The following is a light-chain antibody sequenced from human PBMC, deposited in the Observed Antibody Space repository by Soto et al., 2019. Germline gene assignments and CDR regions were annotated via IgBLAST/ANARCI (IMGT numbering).Light chain of an antibody. CDR2: GAS. Sequence: EIVSTQSPGTQSLSPGERATLSCRASQSVSSTYIAWYQQNPGQAPRLLIYGASNRATGIPDRFSGSGSGTDFTLTISRLEPEDFAVYFCQQYGRSPPFTFGQGTKVEIK. J-gene: IGKJ2*01. CDR1: QSVSSTY. V-gene: IGKV3-20*01. CDR3: QQYGRSPPFT.